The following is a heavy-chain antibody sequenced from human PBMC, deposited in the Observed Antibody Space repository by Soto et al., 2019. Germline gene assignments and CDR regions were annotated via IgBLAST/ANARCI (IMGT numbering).Heavy chain of an antibody. CDR3: ARGRALLLWFGEYNWFDP. J-gene: IGHJ5*02. Sequence: QVQLQQWGAGLLKPSETLSLTCAVYGGSFSGYYWSWIRQPPGKGLEWIGEINHSGSTNYNPSLKSRVTISVDTSKKQFSLKLSSVTAADTAVYYCARGRALLLWFGEYNWFDPWGQGTLVTVSS. CDR2: INHSGST. CDR1: GGSFSGYY. D-gene: IGHD3-10*01. V-gene: IGHV4-34*01.